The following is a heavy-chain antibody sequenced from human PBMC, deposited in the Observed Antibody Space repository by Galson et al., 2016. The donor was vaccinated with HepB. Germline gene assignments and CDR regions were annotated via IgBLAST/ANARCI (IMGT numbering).Heavy chain of an antibody. D-gene: IGHD1-26*01. CDR2: IVGSGGTT. Sequence: SLRLSCAASGFIFRNYALSWVRQAPGKGLDWVAGIVGSGGTTYYADSVEGRFTISRDNSKNTVYLEMTSLRAEDTALYHCAKDKPREDVGFFDYWGQGTLVTVSS. CDR3: AKDKPREDVGFFDY. V-gene: IGHV3-23*01. CDR1: GFIFRNYA. J-gene: IGHJ4*02.